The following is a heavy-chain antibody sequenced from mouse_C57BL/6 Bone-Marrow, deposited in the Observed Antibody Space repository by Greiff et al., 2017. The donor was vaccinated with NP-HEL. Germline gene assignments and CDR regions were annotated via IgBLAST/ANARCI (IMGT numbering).Heavy chain of an antibody. CDR2: IDPSDSYT. V-gene: IGHV1-69*01. CDR3: AREGGLRQDYYAMDY. D-gene: IGHD2-4*01. J-gene: IGHJ4*01. CDR1: GYTFTSYW. Sequence: QVQLQQPGAELVMPGASVKLSCKASGYTFTSYWMHWVKQRPGQGLEWIGEIDPSDSYTNYNQKFKGKSTLTVDKSSSPAYMQLSSLTSEDSAVYYCAREGGLRQDYYAMDYWGQGTSVTVSS.